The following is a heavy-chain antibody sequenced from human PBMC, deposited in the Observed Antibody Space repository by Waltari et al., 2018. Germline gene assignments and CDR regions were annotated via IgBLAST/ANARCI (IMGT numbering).Heavy chain of an antibody. CDR3: SRQVLGYCTSAACRRLES. J-gene: IGHJ4*02. D-gene: IGHD2-2*03. CDR2: IYHAGDT. V-gene: IGHV4-38-2*01. CDR1: GYSIHSGYY. Sequence: QVQLQESGPGLVTPSETLSLTCAVSGYSIHSGYYWGWIRQSPGKGLEWIATIYHAGDTFYNPSLKSRVTISMDTSKNQFSLKLNSVTAADTAVYFCSRQVLGYCTSAACRRLESWGQGTLVTVSS.